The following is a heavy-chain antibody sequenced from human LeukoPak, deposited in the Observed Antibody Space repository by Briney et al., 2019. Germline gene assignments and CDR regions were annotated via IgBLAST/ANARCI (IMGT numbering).Heavy chain of an antibody. CDR3: AREEYSGSYYFDY. J-gene: IGHJ4*02. Sequence: GGSLRLSCAASGFTFSSYSMNWVRQAPGKGLEWVSSTSSSSSYIYYADSVKGRFTISRDNAKNSLYLQMNSLRAEDTAVYYCAREEYSGSYYFDYWGQGTLVTVSS. CDR2: TSSSSSYI. V-gene: IGHV3-21*01. CDR1: GFTFSSYS. D-gene: IGHD1-26*01.